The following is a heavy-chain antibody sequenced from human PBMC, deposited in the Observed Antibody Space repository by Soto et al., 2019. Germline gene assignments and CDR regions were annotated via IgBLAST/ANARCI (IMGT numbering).Heavy chain of an antibody. V-gene: IGHV3-15*07. D-gene: IGHD3-22*01. CDR3: ATDVYKDISGFGPQTFDH. CDR1: GFSFSYTW. J-gene: IGHJ4*02. Sequence: EVQLVESGGSLVKPGESLRLSCATSGFSFSYTWMNWVRQAPGKGLEWVGRIKQKDDVWTPDYAAPVQGRFTISRDGSKNTLYHQMNSLQTGDTAVYYCATDVYKDISGFGPQTFDHWGQRTRVTVAA. CDR2: IKQKDDVWTP.